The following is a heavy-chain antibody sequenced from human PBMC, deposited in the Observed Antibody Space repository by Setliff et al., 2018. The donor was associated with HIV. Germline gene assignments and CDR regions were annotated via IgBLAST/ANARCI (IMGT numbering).Heavy chain of an antibody. V-gene: IGHV3-9*01. CDR2: ISWNSGGGDRT. Sequence: PGGSLRLSCAASGFTFDDHTMHWVRHAPGKGLEWVSGISWNSGGGDRTYHADSVRGRFTISRDNAKNSLYLQMNSLRAEDTAVYYCARGPLSSSWYNWFDPWGQGTLVTVSS. CDR1: GFTFDDHT. J-gene: IGHJ5*02. D-gene: IGHD6-13*01. CDR3: ARGPLSSSWYNWFDP.